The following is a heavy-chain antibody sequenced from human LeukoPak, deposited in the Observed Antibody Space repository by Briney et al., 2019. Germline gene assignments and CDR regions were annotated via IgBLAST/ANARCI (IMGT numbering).Heavy chain of an antibody. CDR1: GGTFSSYA. V-gene: IGHV1-69*05. J-gene: IGHJ5*02. CDR3: ARDPSSGDWFDP. D-gene: IGHD2-15*01. CDR2: IIPIFGTA. Sequence: SVKVSCKASGGTFSSYAISWVRQAPGQGLEWMGGIIPIFGTANYAQKFQGRVTITTDESTSTAYMELSSLRSEDTAVYYCARDPSSGDWFDPWGQGTLVTVSS.